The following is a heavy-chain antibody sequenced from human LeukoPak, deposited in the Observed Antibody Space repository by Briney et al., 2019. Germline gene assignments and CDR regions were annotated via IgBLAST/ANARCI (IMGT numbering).Heavy chain of an antibody. CDR1: GFTFGNYT. Sequence: GGSLRLSCAGSGFTFGNYTMHWVRQAPGKGLEYVSAISRNGGSIDYAHSVRGRFTISRDNSKNTLYLEMGGLRPEDMAVYYCARRAYYDFWSGSPYYRLDVWGRGTTVTVS. CDR2: ISRNGGSI. CDR3: ARRAYYDFWSGSPYYRLDV. D-gene: IGHD3-3*01. V-gene: IGHV3-64*01. J-gene: IGHJ6*04.